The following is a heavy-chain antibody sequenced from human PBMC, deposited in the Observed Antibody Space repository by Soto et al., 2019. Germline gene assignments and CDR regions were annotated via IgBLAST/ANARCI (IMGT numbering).Heavy chain of an antibody. Sequence: QVQLQESGPGLVKPSQTLSLTCTVSGGSISSGDYYWSWIRQHPGKGLEWFGYIYYSGSTYYNPSLKSRVTMSVDTSKNQFSLKLSSATAADTAVYCCARTTVVRGYYYYAMDVWGQGTTVTVSS. J-gene: IGHJ6*02. V-gene: IGHV4-31*03. D-gene: IGHD4-17*01. CDR1: GGSISSGDYY. CDR3: ARTTVVRGYYYYAMDV. CDR2: IYYSGST.